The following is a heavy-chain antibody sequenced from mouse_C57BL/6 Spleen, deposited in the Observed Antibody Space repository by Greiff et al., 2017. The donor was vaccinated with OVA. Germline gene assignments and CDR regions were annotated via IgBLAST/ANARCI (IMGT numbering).Heavy chain of an antibody. CDR1: GYTFTSYW. D-gene: IGHD1-1*01. J-gene: IGHJ2*01. V-gene: IGHV1-50*01. CDR2: IDPSDSYT. Sequence: QVQLQQPGAELVKPGASVKLSCKASGYTFTSYWMQWVKQRPGQGLEWIGEIDPSDSYTNYNQKFKGKATLTVDTSSSTAYMQLSSLTSEDSAVYYCAIITTVVATEDHWGQGTTLTVSS. CDR3: AIITTVVATEDH.